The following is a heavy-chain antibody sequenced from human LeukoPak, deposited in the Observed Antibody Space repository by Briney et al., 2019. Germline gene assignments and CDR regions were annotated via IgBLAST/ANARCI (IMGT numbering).Heavy chain of an antibody. J-gene: IGHJ4*02. Sequence: TSETLSLSCAVSGCSISSGSYYWSWIRQPAGKGLVWIGRIYTSGSTNYNTSIKSRVTISVDTSKNQFSLKLSSVTAADTAVYYCARFGRWLQFWYFDYWGQGTLVTVFS. CDR3: ARFGRWLQFWYFDY. V-gene: IGHV4-61*02. CDR2: IYTSGST. D-gene: IGHD5-24*01. CDR1: GCSISSGSYY.